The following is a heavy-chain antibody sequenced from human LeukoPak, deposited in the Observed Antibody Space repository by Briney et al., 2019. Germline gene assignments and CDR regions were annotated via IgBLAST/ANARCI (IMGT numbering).Heavy chain of an antibody. Sequence: PGGSLRLSRAASGFTFSSYSMNWVRQAPGKGLEWVSSISSSSSYIYYADSVKGRFTISRDNAKNSLYLQMNSLRAEDTAVYYCARPSSSWYYFDYWGQGTLVTVSS. CDR1: GFTFSSYS. CDR3: ARPSSSWYYFDY. V-gene: IGHV3-21*01. CDR2: ISSSSSYI. J-gene: IGHJ4*02. D-gene: IGHD6-13*01.